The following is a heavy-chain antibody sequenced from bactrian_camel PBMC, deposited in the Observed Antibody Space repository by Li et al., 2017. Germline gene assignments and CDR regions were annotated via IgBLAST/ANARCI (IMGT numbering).Heavy chain of an antibody. Sequence: QLVESGGDSVQAGGSLRLSCAASGYIDSSYYRGWFRQAPGEEREGVATITTGTGNTDYADSVKGRFVISQDNAKNTLYLQMNSLKTEDTAVYYCAAVGEMRMDGVVATTPNIYRCDYNYWGPGTQVTVS. V-gene: IGHV3S28*01. J-gene: IGHJ4*01. CDR1: GYIDSSYY. D-gene: IGHD1*01. CDR3: AAVGEMRMDGVVATTPNIYRCDYNY. CDR2: ITTGTGNT.